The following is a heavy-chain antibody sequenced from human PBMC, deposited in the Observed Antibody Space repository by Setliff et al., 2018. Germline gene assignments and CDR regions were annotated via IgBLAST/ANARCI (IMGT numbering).Heavy chain of an antibody. J-gene: IGHJ4*02. Sequence: GSLRLSCTASGLSYINDWVSWARQAPGKGLEWLASINPHGSEKYYADSVKGRFTISRDNAKNSLSLQINNLRTEDTAVYYCFGAGTCSYWGQGTLVTVSS. D-gene: IGHD3-10*01. V-gene: IGHV3-7*01. CDR2: INPHGSEK. CDR1: GLSYINDW. CDR3: FGAGTCSY.